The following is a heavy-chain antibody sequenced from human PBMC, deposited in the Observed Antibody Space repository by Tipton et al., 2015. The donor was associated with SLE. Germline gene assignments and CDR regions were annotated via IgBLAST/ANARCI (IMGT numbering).Heavy chain of an antibody. Sequence: LRLSCTVSGASIRTSYWSWIRQPPGQGLEWIGSIFYSVSTTFNPSLKGRVTISADTSKKEVSLTLNSVTAADTAVYYCAKRAHIVIGRGYFDFWGRGIRVTGAS. J-gene: IGHJ4*02. D-gene: IGHD2-15*01. CDR3: AKRAHIVIGRGYFDF. CDR2: IFYSVST. V-gene: IGHV4-59*08. CDR1: GASIRTSY.